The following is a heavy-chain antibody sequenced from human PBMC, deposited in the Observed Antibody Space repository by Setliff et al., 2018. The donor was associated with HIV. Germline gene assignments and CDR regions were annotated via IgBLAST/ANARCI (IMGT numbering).Heavy chain of an antibody. J-gene: IGHJ4*02. D-gene: IGHD4-17*01. CDR1: GGSFSNYY. CDR3: ARRAGPYTTGRYFDS. V-gene: IGHV4-34*01. Sequence: SETLSLTCAVYGGSFSNYYWSWIRQPPGKGLEWIGEINHSGSTNYNPSLKSRVTISVDTSKNQFSLNLTSVTAADSAVYFCARRAGPYTTGRYFDSWGRGTLVTVSS. CDR2: INHSGST.